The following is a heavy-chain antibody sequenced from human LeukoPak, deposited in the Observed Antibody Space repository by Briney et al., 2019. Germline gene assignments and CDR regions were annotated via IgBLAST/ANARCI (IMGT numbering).Heavy chain of an antibody. Sequence: GGSLRLFCAASGFTFSSYAMHWVRQAPGKGLEWVAVISYDGSNKYYADSVKGRFTISRDNSKNTLYLQMNSLRAEDTAVYYCAREVVYSSGWNAFDIWGQGTMVTVSS. V-gene: IGHV3-30-3*01. D-gene: IGHD6-19*01. CDR3: AREVVYSSGWNAFDI. CDR1: GFTFSSYA. CDR2: ISYDGSNK. J-gene: IGHJ3*02.